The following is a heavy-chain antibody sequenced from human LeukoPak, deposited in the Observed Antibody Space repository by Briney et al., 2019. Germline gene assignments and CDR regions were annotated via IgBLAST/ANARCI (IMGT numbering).Heavy chain of an antibody. Sequence: SETLSLTCTVSGGSISSYYWSWIRQPPGKGLEWIGYIYYSGSTNYNPSLKSRVTISVDTSKNQFSLKLSSVTAADTAVYYCARVGNPLVTVFAWFDPWGQGTLVTVSS. J-gene: IGHJ5*02. CDR3: ARVGNPLVTVFAWFDP. CDR1: GGSISSYY. CDR2: IYYSGST. D-gene: IGHD1-14*01. V-gene: IGHV4-59*12.